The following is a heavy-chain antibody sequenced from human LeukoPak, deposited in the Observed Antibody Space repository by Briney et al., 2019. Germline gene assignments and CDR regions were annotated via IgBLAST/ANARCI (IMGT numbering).Heavy chain of an antibody. CDR3: ARVRGSGSYYNPLKYNWFDP. Sequence: SETLSLTCTVSGGSISSYYWSWIRQPPGKGLERIGYIYYSGSTNYNPSLKSRVTISVDTSKNQFSLKLSSVTAADTAVYYRARVRGSGSYYNPLKYNWFDPWGQGTLVTVSS. V-gene: IGHV4-59*01. D-gene: IGHD3-10*01. J-gene: IGHJ5*02. CDR1: GGSISSYY. CDR2: IYYSGST.